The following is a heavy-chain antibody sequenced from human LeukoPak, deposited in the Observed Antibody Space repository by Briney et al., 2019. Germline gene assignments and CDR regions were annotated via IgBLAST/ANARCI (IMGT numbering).Heavy chain of an antibody. Sequence: SETLSLTCAVYGGSFSGYYWSWIRQPPGKGLEWIGEINHSGSTNYNPSLKSRVTISVDTSKNQFSLKLSSVTAADTAVYYCARGPDSLDRSSWYGGYYYYGMDVWGQGTTVTVSS. D-gene: IGHD6-13*01. CDR1: GGSFSGYY. J-gene: IGHJ6*02. V-gene: IGHV4-34*01. CDR2: INHSGST. CDR3: ARGPDSLDRSSWYGGYYYYGMDV.